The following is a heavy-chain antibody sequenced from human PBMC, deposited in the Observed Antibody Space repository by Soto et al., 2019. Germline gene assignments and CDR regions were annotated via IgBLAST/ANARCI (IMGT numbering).Heavy chain of an antibody. CDR2: INHSGST. V-gene: IGHV4-34*01. D-gene: IGHD5-12*01. J-gene: IGHJ5*02. CDR1: GGSFSGYY. Sequence: SETLSLTCAVYGGSFSGYYWSWIRQPPGKGLEWIGEINHSGSTNYNPSLKSRVTISVDTSKNQFSLKLSSVTAADTAVYYCAREKDVDGYNIKWFDPWGQGTLVTVSS. CDR3: AREKDVDGYNIKWFDP.